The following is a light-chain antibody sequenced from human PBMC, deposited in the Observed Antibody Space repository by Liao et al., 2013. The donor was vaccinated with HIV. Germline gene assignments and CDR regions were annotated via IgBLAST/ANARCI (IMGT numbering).Light chain of an antibody. V-gene: IGLV3-1*01. CDR2: QDS. CDR1: NLGDEF. Sequence: SSDLTQPPSVSVSPGQTATITCSGDNLGDEFASWYQQKPGQSPVLVIYQDSKRPSGIPERFSGSNSGNTATLTISGTQAMDEADYYCQAWDSSTYVFGTGTKVTVL. CDR3: QAWDSSTYV. J-gene: IGLJ1*01.